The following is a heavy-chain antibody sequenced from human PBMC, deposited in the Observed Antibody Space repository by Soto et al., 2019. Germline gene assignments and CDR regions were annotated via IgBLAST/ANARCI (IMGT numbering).Heavy chain of an antibody. CDR1: GFIFSDSA. CDR3: TRGIDVWSGYPRYSLDY. V-gene: IGHV3-73*02. J-gene: IGHJ4*02. D-gene: IGHD3-3*01. Sequence: EVQLVESGGGLVQPGGSLKLSCAASGFIFSDSALHWVRQASGKGLEWVGRIRRKANNYATTYAASVEGRFAISRDDSKSTAYLQMNSLNTEDTAIYYCTRGIDVWSGYPRYSLDYWGQGTLVTVSS. CDR2: IRRKANNYAT.